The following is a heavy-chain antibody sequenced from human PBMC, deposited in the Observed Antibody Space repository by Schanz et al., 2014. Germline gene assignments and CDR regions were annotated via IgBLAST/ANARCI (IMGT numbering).Heavy chain of an antibody. J-gene: IGHJ4*02. CDR2: MIGSGSSV. CDR3: AREYSSYGTVYY. D-gene: IGHD5-12*01. V-gene: IGHV3-23*01. Sequence: EVQLLESGGGLVQPGGSLRLSCAASGFTFSIYGMSWVRQAPGKGLEWVSRMIGSGSSVFYADSVKGRFTISRDNSKNTMYLQMNSLRAEDTAVYYCAREYSSYGTVYYWGQGTLVTVSS. CDR1: GFTFSIYG.